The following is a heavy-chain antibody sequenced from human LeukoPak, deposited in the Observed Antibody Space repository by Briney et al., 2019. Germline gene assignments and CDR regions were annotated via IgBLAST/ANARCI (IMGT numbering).Heavy chain of an antibody. CDR3: ARVGARLGAFDI. J-gene: IGHJ3*02. CDR1: GFTFSSYG. D-gene: IGHD6-25*01. Sequence: GGSLRLSCAASGFTFSSYGMHWVRQAPGKELEWVAFIRYDGSNKYYADSVKGRFTISRDNSKNTLYLQMNSLRAEDTAVYYCARVGARLGAFDIWGQGTMVTVSS. CDR2: IRYDGSNK. V-gene: IGHV3-30*02.